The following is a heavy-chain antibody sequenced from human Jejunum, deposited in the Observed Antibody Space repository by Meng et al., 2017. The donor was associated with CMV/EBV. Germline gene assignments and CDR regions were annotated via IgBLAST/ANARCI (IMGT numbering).Heavy chain of an antibody. CDR1: GYAFSTSS. J-gene: IGHJ4*02. V-gene: IGHV1-3*01. D-gene: IGHD3-9*01. Sequence: SCKGSGYAFSTSSMHWVRQAPGQRLEWMGWINAGNGNAKYSQNFQGRVTITRDTSASTDFMELSSLRSEDTAVYYCARDGYFELDYWGQGTLVTVSS. CDR2: INAGNGNA. CDR3: ARDGYFELDY.